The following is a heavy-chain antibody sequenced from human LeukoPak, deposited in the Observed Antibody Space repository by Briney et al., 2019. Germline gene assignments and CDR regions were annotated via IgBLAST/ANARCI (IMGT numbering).Heavy chain of an antibody. CDR3: ARDLGQYYDTSDNWFDP. V-gene: IGHV3-23*01. J-gene: IGHJ5*02. Sequence: GGSLRLSCVVSGFTFSSYAMSWVRQAPGKGLEWVSGISGSGGSTYYADSVKGRFTISRDNAKNTLNLQMNSLRAEDTAVYCCARDLGQYYDTSDNWFDPWGQGTLVTVSS. D-gene: IGHD3-22*01. CDR1: GFTFSSYA. CDR2: ISGSGGST.